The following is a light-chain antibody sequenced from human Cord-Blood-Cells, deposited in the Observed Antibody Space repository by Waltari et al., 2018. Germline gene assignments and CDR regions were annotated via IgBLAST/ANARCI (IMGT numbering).Light chain of an antibody. CDR2: DVS. CDR1: SSDVGGYNY. CDR3: CSYAGSYTL. J-gene: IGLJ2*01. V-gene: IGLV2-11*01. Sequence: QSALTQPRSVSGSPGQSVTISCTGTSSDVGGYNYVSWYQQHPGKAPKLMIYDVSKRPSGVPDRFAGSKSGNTASLTISGRQAEEEADYYYCSYAGSYTLFGGGTKLTVL.